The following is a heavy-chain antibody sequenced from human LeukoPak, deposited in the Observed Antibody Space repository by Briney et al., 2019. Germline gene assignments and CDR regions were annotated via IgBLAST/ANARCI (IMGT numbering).Heavy chain of an antibody. CDR3: ASATPTLEYISSSALYYYYYYMDV. CDR2: IIPIFGTA. Sequence: GASVKVSCKASGGTFSSYAISWVRQAPGQGLEWMGGIIPIFGTANYAQKFQGRVTITTDESTSTAYMELSSLRSEDTAVYYCASATPTLEYISSSALYYYYYYMDVWGKGTTVTVSS. V-gene: IGHV1-69*05. J-gene: IGHJ6*03. D-gene: IGHD6-6*01. CDR1: GGTFSSYA.